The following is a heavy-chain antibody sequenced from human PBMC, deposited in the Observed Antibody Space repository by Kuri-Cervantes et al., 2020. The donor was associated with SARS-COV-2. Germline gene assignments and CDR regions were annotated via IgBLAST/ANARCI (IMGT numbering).Heavy chain of an antibody. CDR3: ARDLYSSGLEYNWFDP. CDR1: GGSFSGYY. J-gene: IGHJ5*02. Sequence: GSLRLSCAVYGGSFSGYYWSWIRQSPGKGLEWIGEISHSGSTNYNSSLKSRVTISIDTSKNQFSLKLSSVTAADTAVYYCARDLYSSGLEYNWFDPWGQGTLVTVSS. V-gene: IGHV4-34*01. D-gene: IGHD6-19*01. CDR2: ISHSGST.